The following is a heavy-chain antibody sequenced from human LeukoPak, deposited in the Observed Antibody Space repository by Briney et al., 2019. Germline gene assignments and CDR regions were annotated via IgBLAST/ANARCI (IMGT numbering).Heavy chain of an antibody. J-gene: IGHJ4*02. Sequence: ASVKVSCKASGYTFTNYVMHWVRQAPGQRLEWMGWINAGNGNTQYSQKFQGRVTITRDTSASTAYMELSSLRSEDTAVYYCARDMGGGDTASYYYDSSGYDWGQGTLVTVSS. V-gene: IGHV1-3*01. CDR1: GYTFTNYV. CDR3: ARDMGGGDTASYYYDSSGYD. CDR2: INAGNGNT. D-gene: IGHD3-22*01.